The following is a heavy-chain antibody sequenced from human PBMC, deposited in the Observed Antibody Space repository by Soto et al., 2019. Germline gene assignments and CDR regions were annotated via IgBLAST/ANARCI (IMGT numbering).Heavy chain of an antibody. CDR2: ISSSSSYI. D-gene: IGHD3-22*01. Sequence: EVQLVESGGGLVKPGGSLRLSCAASGFTFSSYSMNWVRQAPGKGLEWVSSISSSSSYIYYADSVKGRFTISRDNAKNSLYLQMNSLRAEDTAVYYCARDGIVVDGNFDYWGQGTLVTVSS. V-gene: IGHV3-21*01. CDR3: ARDGIVVDGNFDY. CDR1: GFTFSSYS. J-gene: IGHJ4*02.